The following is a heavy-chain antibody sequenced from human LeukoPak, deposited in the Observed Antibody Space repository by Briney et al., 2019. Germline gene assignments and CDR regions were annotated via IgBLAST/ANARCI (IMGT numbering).Heavy chain of an antibody. J-gene: IGHJ6*02. V-gene: IGHV1-46*01. CDR1: GYTFTSYY. CDR3: ASESLWFGELLGPYSGFYYCGMDV. Sequence: GASVKVSCKASGYTFTSYYMRWVRQAPGQGLEWMGIINPSGGSTSYAQKFQGRVTMTRDTSTSTVYMELSSLRSEDTAVYYCASESLWFGELLGPYSGFYYCGMDVWGQGTTVTVSS. CDR2: INPSGGST. D-gene: IGHD3-10*01.